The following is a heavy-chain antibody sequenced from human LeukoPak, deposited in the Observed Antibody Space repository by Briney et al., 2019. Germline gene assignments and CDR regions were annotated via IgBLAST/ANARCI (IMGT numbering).Heavy chain of an antibody. J-gene: IGHJ4*02. D-gene: IGHD2-21*02. V-gene: IGHV1-2*04. CDR1: GYTFTGYY. CDR2: INPNSGGT. CDR3: ARPRRYCGGDCYSPVF. Sequence: ASVKVSCKASGYTFTGYYMHWVRQAPGQGLEWMGWINPNSGGTNYAQKFQGWVTMTRDTSISTAYMELNSLRAEDTAVYYCARPRRYCGGDCYSPVFWGQGTLVTVSS.